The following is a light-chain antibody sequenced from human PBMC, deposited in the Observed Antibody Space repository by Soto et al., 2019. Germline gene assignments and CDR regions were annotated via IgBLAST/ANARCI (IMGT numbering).Light chain of an antibody. CDR1: NSDIGNYNL. CDR3: CSYAGTRDV. J-gene: IGLJ2*01. V-gene: IGLV2-23*02. CDR2: DVS. Sequence: QSALTQPASVSGSPGQSITISCTGTNSDIGNYNLASWYQQHPGKAPKLMIYDVSKRPSGVSNRFSGSKSDNTASLTISGLQAEDEADYYCCSYAGTRDVFGGGTKLTVL.